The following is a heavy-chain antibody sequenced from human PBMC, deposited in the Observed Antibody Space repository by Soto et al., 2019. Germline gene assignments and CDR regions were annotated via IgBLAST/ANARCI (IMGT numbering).Heavy chain of an antibody. V-gene: IGHV4-59*01. Sequence: SETLSLTCTVSGGSISSYYWSWIRQPPGKGLEWIGYIYYSGSTNYNPSLKSRVTISVDTSKNQFSLKLSSVTAADTAVYYCARGVAAAGTNWFDPWGQGTLVTVSS. J-gene: IGHJ5*02. CDR1: GGSISSYY. CDR2: IYYSGST. CDR3: ARGVAAAGTNWFDP. D-gene: IGHD6-13*01.